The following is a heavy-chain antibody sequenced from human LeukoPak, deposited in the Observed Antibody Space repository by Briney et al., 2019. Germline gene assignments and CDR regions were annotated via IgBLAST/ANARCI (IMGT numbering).Heavy chain of an antibody. D-gene: IGHD3-22*01. CDR2: IYHSGST. CDR3: AREQTYDSSGYFRGAFDI. J-gene: IGHJ3*02. CDR1: GGSISSGGYS. V-gene: IGHV4-30-2*01. Sequence: SETLSLTCAVSGGSISSGGYSWSWIRQPPGKGLEWIGYIYHSGSTYYNPSLKSRVTISVDRSKNQFSLKLSSVTAADTAVYYCAREQTYDSSGYFRGAFDIWGQGTMVTVSS.